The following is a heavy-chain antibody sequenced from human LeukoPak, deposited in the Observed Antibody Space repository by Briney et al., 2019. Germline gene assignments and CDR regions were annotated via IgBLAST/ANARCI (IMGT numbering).Heavy chain of an antibody. J-gene: IGHJ6*03. D-gene: IGHD3-22*01. V-gene: IGHV3-21*01. CDR2: ISSSSSYI. Sequence: GSLRPSCAASGFTFRSYSMNWVRQAPGKGLEWVSSISSSSSYIYYADSVKGRFTISRDNAKNSLYLQMNSLRAEDTAVYYCARDNTYYYDSVYYYMDVWGKGTTVTVSS. CDR1: GFTFRSYS. CDR3: ARDNTYYYDSVYYYMDV.